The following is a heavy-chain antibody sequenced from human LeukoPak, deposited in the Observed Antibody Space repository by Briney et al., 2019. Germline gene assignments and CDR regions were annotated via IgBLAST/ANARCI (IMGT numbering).Heavy chain of an antibody. CDR1: GFTFSSYS. Sequence: PGGSLRLSCAASGFTFSSYSMNWVRQAPGKGLEWVSSISSSSSYIYYADSVKGRFTISRDNAKNSLYLQMNSLRAEDTAVYYCARGPIFGVAYTGTDWFDPWGQGTLVTVSS. J-gene: IGHJ5*02. CDR3: ARGPIFGVAYTGTDWFDP. CDR2: ISSSSSYI. V-gene: IGHV3-21*01. D-gene: IGHD3-3*01.